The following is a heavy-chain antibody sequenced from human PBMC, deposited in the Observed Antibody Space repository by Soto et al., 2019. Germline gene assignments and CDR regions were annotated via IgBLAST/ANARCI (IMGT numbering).Heavy chain of an antibody. Sequence: VHLVESGGGVVQPGRSLRLSCAASGFTFKNYGMHWVRQAPGKGLEWVAVISHDGGTKHYADSVKGRFTIFRDDSKNLVYLQMTSLRPDDTAVYYCAKRITISGYGDYYYYDMDAWGQGTTVIVSS. D-gene: IGHD3-3*01. V-gene: IGHV3-30*18. CDR1: GFTFKNYG. CDR3: AKRITISGYGDYYYYDMDA. CDR2: ISHDGGTK. J-gene: IGHJ6*02.